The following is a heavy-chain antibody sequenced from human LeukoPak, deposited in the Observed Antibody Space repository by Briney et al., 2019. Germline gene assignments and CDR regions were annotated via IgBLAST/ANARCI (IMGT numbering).Heavy chain of an antibody. CDR3: ARGGRSTYFDWSPDY. Sequence: PGGSLRLSCAASGFTFSSYSMNWVRQAPGKGLEWVSYISSSSSTIYYADSVKGRFTISRDNARNSLYLQMNSLRVEDTAVYYCARGGRSTYFDWSPDYWGQGTLVTVSS. D-gene: IGHD3-9*01. J-gene: IGHJ4*02. CDR2: ISSSSSTI. CDR1: GFTFSSYS. V-gene: IGHV3-48*04.